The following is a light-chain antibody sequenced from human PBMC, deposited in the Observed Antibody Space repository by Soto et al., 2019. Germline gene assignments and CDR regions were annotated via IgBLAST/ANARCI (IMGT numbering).Light chain of an antibody. CDR2: GAS. CDR3: QQYGSTPPT. J-gene: IGKJ3*01. Sequence: EIVLTQSPGTLSLSPGERVTLSCRASQSVSSSYLAWYQQKPGQAPRLLIYGASSRATGIPDRFSGSGSGTDFTLTISRLEPEDFGVYHCQQYGSTPPTFGPGTKVDIK. CDR1: QSVSSSY. V-gene: IGKV3-20*01.